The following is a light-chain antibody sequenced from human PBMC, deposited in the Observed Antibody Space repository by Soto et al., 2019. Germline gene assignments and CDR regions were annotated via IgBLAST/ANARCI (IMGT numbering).Light chain of an antibody. CDR3: QHYKNRPLT. CDR2: GAS. CDR1: QSVSSD. Sequence: EVVMTQSPATLSVSPGERATLSCRASQSVSSDLAWYQHKPGQAPRLLIYGASGRATGIPVRFSGSGSGTEFTLTISSLQSEDVAVYYCQHYKNRPLTFGGGTKVEIK. J-gene: IGKJ4*01. V-gene: IGKV3-15*01.